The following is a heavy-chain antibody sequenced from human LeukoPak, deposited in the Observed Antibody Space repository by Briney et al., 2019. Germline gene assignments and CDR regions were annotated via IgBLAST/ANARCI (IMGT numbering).Heavy chain of an antibody. CDR2: ISQDGSDR. J-gene: IGHJ4*02. CDR3: VREPGPGYFDY. Sequence: GGSLRLSCAVSGLTFSSQAMHWVRQAPGRGLEWVAVISQDGSDRHYTDSVKGRFTISRDNSRNTLYLQMNSLRAEDTAVYYCVREPGPGYFDYWGQGTLVTASS. D-gene: IGHD6-13*01. V-gene: IGHV3-30-3*01. CDR1: GLTFSSQA.